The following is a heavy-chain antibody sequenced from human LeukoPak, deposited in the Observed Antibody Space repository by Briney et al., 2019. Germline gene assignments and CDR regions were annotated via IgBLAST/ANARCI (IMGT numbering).Heavy chain of an antibody. Sequence: PSETLSLTCTVSGGSMSSYYWSWIRQPPGKGLEWIGYIYYSGITNYNPSLKSRVTISVDTSKNLSSVTAADTAVYYCARAWDNWFDPWGQGTLVTVSS. D-gene: IGHD1-26*01. CDR2: IYYSGIT. V-gene: IGHV4-59*01. CDR3: ARAWDNWFDP. J-gene: IGHJ5*02. CDR1: GGSMSSYY.